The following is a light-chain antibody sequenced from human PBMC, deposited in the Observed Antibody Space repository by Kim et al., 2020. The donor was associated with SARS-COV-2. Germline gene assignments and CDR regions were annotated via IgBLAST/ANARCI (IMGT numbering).Light chain of an antibody. CDR3: QAWDSSTAI. Sequence: SVFPGQPASITCSGDKLGDKYAFWYQQKPGQSPILVIYQHTKRPSGIPERFSGSNSGNTATLTISGTQAMDEADYFCQAWDSSTAIFGGGTQLTVL. CDR2: QHT. CDR1: KLGDKY. V-gene: IGLV3-1*01. J-gene: IGLJ2*01.